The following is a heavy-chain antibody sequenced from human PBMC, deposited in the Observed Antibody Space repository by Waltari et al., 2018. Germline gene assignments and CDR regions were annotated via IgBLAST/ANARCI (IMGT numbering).Heavy chain of an antibody. CDR3: ARGVGADFDF. V-gene: IGHV4-39*02. Sequence: NNSHSHDWAWIRHPPGKVLEWIGSVYYTGSTHYNPSLKSRVTISLDMSKNDFSLRLNSATAADTGVYYCARGVGADFDFWGQGTRVTVSS. CDR1: NNSHSHD. CDR2: VYYTGST. J-gene: IGHJ4*02. D-gene: IGHD3-10*01.